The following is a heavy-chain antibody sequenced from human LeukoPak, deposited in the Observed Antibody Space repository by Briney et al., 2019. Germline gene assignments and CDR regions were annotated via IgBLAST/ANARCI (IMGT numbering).Heavy chain of an antibody. Sequence: PSETLSLTCTVSGGSISSGDYYWRWIRQPPGKGLEWIGYIYYSGSTYYNPSLKSRVTISVDTSKNQFSLKLSSVTAADTAVYHCARGGIQLWSPFFDYWGQGTLVTVSS. V-gene: IGHV4-30-4*01. J-gene: IGHJ4*02. CDR2: IYYSGST. D-gene: IGHD5-18*01. CDR1: GGSISSGDYY. CDR3: ARGGIQLWSPFFDY.